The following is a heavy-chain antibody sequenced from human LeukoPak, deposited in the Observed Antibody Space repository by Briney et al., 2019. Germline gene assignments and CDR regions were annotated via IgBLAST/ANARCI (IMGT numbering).Heavy chain of an antibody. CDR2: IIHLFGTA. J-gene: IGHJ6*02. Sequence: SVKVSCKASGGTFRSYAISWVRQAPGQGLEWMGGIIHLFGTANYAQKFQGRVTITADESTSTAYMELSSLRSEDTAVYYCARPTIFGVVKYSYYGMDVWGQGTTVTVSS. CDR1: GGTFRSYA. CDR3: ARPTIFGVVKYSYYGMDV. D-gene: IGHD3-3*01. V-gene: IGHV1-69*01.